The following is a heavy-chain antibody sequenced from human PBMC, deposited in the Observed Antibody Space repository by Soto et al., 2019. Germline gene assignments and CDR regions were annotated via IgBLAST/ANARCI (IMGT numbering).Heavy chain of an antibody. CDR3: ARGNYGDYDYVSQFDY. V-gene: IGHV1-46*01. J-gene: IGHJ4*02. D-gene: IGHD4-17*01. Sequence: ASVKVSCKASGYTFTSYYMHWVRQAPGQGLEWMGIINPSGGSTSYAQKFQGRVTMTRDTSTSTVYMELSSLRSEDTAVYYCARGNYGDYDYVSQFDYWGQGTLVTVS. CDR1: GYTFTSYY. CDR2: INPSGGST.